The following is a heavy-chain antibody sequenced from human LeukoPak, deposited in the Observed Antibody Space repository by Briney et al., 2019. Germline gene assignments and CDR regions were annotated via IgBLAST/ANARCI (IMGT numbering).Heavy chain of an antibody. CDR3: ARDCSSTTCYTRSFDP. Sequence: SETLSLTCTVSGYSISSGYYWGWIRQPPGKGLEWIGSIYHSGSTYYNPSLKSRVTISGDTSKNQFSLNLSSVTATDTAVYCCARDCSSTTCYTRSFDPWGQGTLVTVSS. CDR2: IYHSGST. V-gene: IGHV4-38-2*02. CDR1: GYSISSGYY. J-gene: IGHJ5*02. D-gene: IGHD2-2*02.